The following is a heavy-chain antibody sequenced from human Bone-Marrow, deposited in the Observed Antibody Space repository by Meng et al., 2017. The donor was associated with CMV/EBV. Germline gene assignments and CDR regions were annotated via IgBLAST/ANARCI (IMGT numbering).Heavy chain of an antibody. CDR2: IYYSGNT. V-gene: IGHV4-39*07. J-gene: IGHJ4*02. CDR3: ARDGRLYDFWSDYYGYYFDY. Sequence: SETLSLTCTVSGGSISRSSYYWGWIRQPPGKGLEWIGSIYYSGNTYYNPSLKSRVTISVDTSKNQFSLKLSSVTAADTAVYYCARDGRLYDFWSDYYGYYFDYWGQGTLVTVSS. D-gene: IGHD3-3*01. CDR1: GGSISRSSYY.